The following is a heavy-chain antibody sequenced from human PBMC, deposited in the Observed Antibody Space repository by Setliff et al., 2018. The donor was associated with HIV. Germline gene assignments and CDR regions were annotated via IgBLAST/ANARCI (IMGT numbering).Heavy chain of an antibody. Sequence: PLETLSLTCSVSGDSIISSTYYWGWIRQPPGKGLEWIGSVFYSGSTFYNPSLKSRVIISVDTSKNHFSLKLTSVTAADTAVYYCARDRPLGYCSGGSCYSYYYGMDVWGQGTTVTVSS. CDR3: ARDRPLGYCSGGSCYSYYYGMDV. J-gene: IGHJ6*02. CDR2: VFYSGST. CDR1: GDSIISSTYY. V-gene: IGHV4-39*02. D-gene: IGHD2-15*01.